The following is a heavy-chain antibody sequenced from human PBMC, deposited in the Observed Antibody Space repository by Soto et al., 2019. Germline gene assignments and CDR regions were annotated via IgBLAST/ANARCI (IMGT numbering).Heavy chain of an antibody. V-gene: IGHV1-2*04. D-gene: IGHD5-18*01. J-gene: IGHJ4*02. CDR3: ARVGYSYGSHFDY. CDR1: GYTFTGYY. Sequence: GASVKVSCKASGYTFTGYYMHWVRRAPGQGLEWMGWINPNSGGTNYAQKFQGWVTMTRDTSISTAYMELSRLRSDDTAVYYCARVGYSYGSHFDYWGQGTLVTVSS. CDR2: INPNSGGT.